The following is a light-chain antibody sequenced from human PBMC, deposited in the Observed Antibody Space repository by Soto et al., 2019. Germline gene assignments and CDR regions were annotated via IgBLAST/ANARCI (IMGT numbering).Light chain of an antibody. CDR3: QHYGRAPAPWT. CDR1: QSISNY. CDR2: AAS. J-gene: IGKJ1*01. V-gene: IGKV1-27*01. Sequence: DIQMTQSPSSLSASVGDRVTTTCRAIQSISNYLAWYQQKPGKVPKLLIYAASSLRSGVPSRFTASAFGTDFTLTISSLQPEDVATYYCQHYGRAPAPWTFGQGTNVDIK.